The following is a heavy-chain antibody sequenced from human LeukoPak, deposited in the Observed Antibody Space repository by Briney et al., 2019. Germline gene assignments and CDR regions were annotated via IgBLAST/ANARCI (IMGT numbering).Heavy chain of an antibody. V-gene: IGHV3-48*01. CDR3: ARDRLELRGASYYYYMDV. Sequence: GGSLRLSCAASGFTFSSYSMNWVRQAPGKGLEWVSYISSSSSTIYYADSVKGRFTISRDNAKSSLYLQMNSLRAEDTAVYYCARDRLELRGASYYYYMDVWGKGTTVTVSS. CDR2: ISSSSSTI. J-gene: IGHJ6*03. D-gene: IGHD1-7*01. CDR1: GFTFSSYS.